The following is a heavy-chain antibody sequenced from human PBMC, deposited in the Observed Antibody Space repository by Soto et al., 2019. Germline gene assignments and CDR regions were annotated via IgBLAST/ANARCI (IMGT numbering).Heavy chain of an antibody. CDR2: INHSGST. J-gene: IGHJ4*02. CDR1: GGSFSGYY. Sequence: SSETLSLTCAVYGGSFSGYYWSWIRQPPGKGLEWIGEINHSGSTDSNPSLKSRVTISLDMSKNHVSLILKSVTAADTAIYYCARGHFGSRGYSNALDYWGQGIQVTVSS. D-gene: IGHD3-22*01. CDR3: ARGHFGSRGYSNALDY. V-gene: IGHV4-34*01.